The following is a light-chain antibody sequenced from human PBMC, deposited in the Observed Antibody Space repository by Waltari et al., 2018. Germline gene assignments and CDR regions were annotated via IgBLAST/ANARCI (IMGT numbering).Light chain of an antibody. CDR3: QSYDTTLSVV. CDR1: GSNIGAGYD. CDR2: GVN. V-gene: IGLV1-40*01. J-gene: IGLJ2*01. Sequence: QSVLTQPPPVSGAPGQRVTISCSGSGSNIGAGYDVPWYRQLPGKAPTLLIYGVNTRPPGVSDRFSGSQFDTSASLAIAGLQADDEADYYCQSYDTTLSVVFGGGTKLTVL.